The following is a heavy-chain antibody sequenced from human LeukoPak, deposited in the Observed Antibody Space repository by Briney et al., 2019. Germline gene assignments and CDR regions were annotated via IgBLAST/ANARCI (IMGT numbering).Heavy chain of an antibody. Sequence: SETLSLTCTVSGYSISSGYYWGWIRQPPGKGLEWIGSIYHSGSTYYNPSLKSRVTISVDTSKNQFSLKLSSVTAADTAVYYCARALRNYYDSSGSLDAFDIWGQGTMVTVSS. D-gene: IGHD3-22*01. CDR2: IYHSGST. CDR3: ARALRNYYDSSGSLDAFDI. J-gene: IGHJ3*02. CDR1: GYSISSGYY. V-gene: IGHV4-38-2*02.